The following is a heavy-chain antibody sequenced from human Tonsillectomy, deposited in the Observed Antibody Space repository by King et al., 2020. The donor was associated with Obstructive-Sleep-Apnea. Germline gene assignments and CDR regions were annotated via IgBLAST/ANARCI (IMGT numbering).Heavy chain of an antibody. Sequence: VQLVESGGDLVQPGRSLRLACAASGFTFDDYAMHWVRQAPGKGLEWVSGISWNSGSIGYADSVKGRFTISRDNAKNSLYLQMNNLRAEDTALYYCAKDHHQRPYYNYRTSLEPYFDYWGQGTLVTVSS. CDR3: AKDHHQRPYYNYRTSLEPYFDY. J-gene: IGHJ4*02. D-gene: IGHD1-20*01. V-gene: IGHV3-9*01. CDR2: ISWNSGSI. CDR1: GFTFDDYA.